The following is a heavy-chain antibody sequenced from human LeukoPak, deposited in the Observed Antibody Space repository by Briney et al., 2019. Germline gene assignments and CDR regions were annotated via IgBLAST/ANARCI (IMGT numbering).Heavy chain of an antibody. CDR3: TTDEDWNYARKDV. J-gene: IGHJ6*02. V-gene: IGHV3-15*04. CDR2: TVSEIDGGTT. CDR1: GFTFSSYS. Sequence: GGSLRLSCAASGFTFSSYSMNWVRQVPGKGLEWVGQTVSEIDGGTTDYAAPVKGRFTISRDDSKSTLYLQMNSLKIEDTAVYYCTTDEDWNYARKDVWGQGATVIVSS. D-gene: IGHD1-7*01.